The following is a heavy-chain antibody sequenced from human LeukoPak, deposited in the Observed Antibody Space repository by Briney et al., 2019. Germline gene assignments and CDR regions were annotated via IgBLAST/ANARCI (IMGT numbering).Heavy chain of an antibody. Sequence: PSETLSLTCAVSGCSISSGYYWGWIRQPPGKGLEWIGSIYHSGSTYYDPSLKSRVTISVDTSKNQFSLKLSSVTAADTAVYYCARSLSGWFGELAYDYWGQGTLVTVSS. J-gene: IGHJ4*02. D-gene: IGHD3-10*01. CDR2: IYHSGST. CDR3: ARSLSGWFGELAYDY. CDR1: GCSISSGYY. V-gene: IGHV4-38-2*01.